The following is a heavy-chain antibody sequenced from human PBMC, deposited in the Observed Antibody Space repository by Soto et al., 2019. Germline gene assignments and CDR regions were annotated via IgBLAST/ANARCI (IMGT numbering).Heavy chain of an antibody. CDR2: IWYDGSNK. J-gene: IGHJ2*01. CDR3: ARDKAAAGNWYFDL. D-gene: IGHD6-13*01. CDR1: GFTFSSYG. V-gene: IGHV3-33*01. Sequence: QVQLVESGGGVVQPGRSVRLSCAASGFTFSSYGMHWVRQAPGKGLEWVAVIWYDGSNKYYADSVKGRFTISRDNSKNTLYLQMNSLRAEDTAVYYCARDKAAAGNWYFDLWGRDTLVTVSS.